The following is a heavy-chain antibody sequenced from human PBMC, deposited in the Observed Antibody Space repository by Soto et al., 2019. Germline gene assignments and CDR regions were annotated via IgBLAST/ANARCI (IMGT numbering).Heavy chain of an antibody. CDR2: VYYSGTT. V-gene: IGHV4-30-2*06. Sequence: TLSLTCSVAAGSMVMGSHSWNWFRQSAGKGLEWIGFVYYSGTTYYTAALNSRVTISVVRAKSQFHLQLRSVTAADTAVYFCARGLFGYDDGIYTSPDTWFGPWSQGTLVTVSS. J-gene: IGHJ5*02. D-gene: IGHD3-22*01. CDR1: AGSMVMGSHS. CDR3: ARGLFGYDDGIYTSPDTWFGP.